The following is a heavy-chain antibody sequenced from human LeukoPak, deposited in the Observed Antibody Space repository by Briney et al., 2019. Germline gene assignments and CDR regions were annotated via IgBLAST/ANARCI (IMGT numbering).Heavy chain of an antibody. D-gene: IGHD1-26*01. J-gene: IGHJ5*02. Sequence: ASVKVSCKASGYTFTNNFMHWVRQAPGQGLEWMGIINPSGDNTWYAQKFQGRVTMTWDMATSTDYMEVSSLRSEDTAVYYCARDNSVGDSAWWFDPWGQGTLVTVSP. CDR2: INPSGDNT. CDR3: ARDNSVGDSAWWFDP. V-gene: IGHV1-46*01. CDR1: GYTFTNNF.